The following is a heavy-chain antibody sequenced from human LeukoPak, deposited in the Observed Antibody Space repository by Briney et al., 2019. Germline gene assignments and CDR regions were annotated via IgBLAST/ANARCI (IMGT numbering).Heavy chain of an antibody. J-gene: IGHJ4*02. CDR1: GFTVSSNY. D-gene: IGHD6-19*01. CDR2: IYSGGST. V-gene: IGHV3-66*01. Sequence: GGSLRLSCAASGFTVSSNYMSWVRQAPGKGLEWVSVIYSGGSTYYADSVKGRFTISRDNSKNTLYLQMNSLRAEDTAVYYCAKDFFPVRIAVAGSLDYWGQGTLVTVSS. CDR3: AKDFFPVRIAVAGSLDY.